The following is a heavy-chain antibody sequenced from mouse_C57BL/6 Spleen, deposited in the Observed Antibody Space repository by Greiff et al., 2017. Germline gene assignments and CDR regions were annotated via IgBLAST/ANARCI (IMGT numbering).Heavy chain of an antibody. J-gene: IGHJ2*01. V-gene: IGHV1-7*01. Sequence: VQLQQSGAELAKPGASVKLSCKASGYTFTSYWLHWVKQRPGQGLEWIGYITPSSGYTKYNQKFKDKATLTADKSSSTAYMQLSSLTYEDSAVYYCARSKNEITTPFHYWGQGTTRTVYS. D-gene: IGHD1-1*01. CDR1: GYTFTSYW. CDR2: ITPSSGYT. CDR3: ARSKNEITTPFHY.